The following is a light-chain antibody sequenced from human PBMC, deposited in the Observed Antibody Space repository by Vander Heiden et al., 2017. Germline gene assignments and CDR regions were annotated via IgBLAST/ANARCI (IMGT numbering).Light chain of an antibody. CDR1: QYISNY. J-gene: IGKJ4*02. CDR2: AAS. Sequence: DFHLTPSPSSLSASVGDRVTITCRASQYISNYLKWYQQKPGKAPKLLSDAASNLQSGVPSRVSGRGSGTDFTRTISSRQPEDFATYYCKQSFTTPLTFGGGTKVEIK. CDR3: KQSFTTPLT. V-gene: IGKV1-39*01.